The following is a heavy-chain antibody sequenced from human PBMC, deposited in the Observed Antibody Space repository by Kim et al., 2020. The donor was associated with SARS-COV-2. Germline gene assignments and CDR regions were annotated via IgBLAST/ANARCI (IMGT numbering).Heavy chain of an antibody. CDR2: ISSSSSTI. CDR3: ARAPFLWFVELFQRLYGMDG. CDR1: GFTFSSYS. J-gene: IGHJ6*02. D-gene: IGHD3-10*01. V-gene: IGHV3-48*02. Sequence: GGSLRLSCTASGFTFSSYSMNWVRQAPGKGLEWVSYISSSSSTIYYADSVKGRFTISRDNAKNSLYLQMNSLRDEDTAVYYCARAPFLWFVELFQRLYGMDGWGQATTVAVS.